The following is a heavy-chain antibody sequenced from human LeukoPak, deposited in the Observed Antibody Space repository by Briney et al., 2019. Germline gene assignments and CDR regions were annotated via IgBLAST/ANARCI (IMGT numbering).Heavy chain of an antibody. CDR1: GFTFSNYV. CDR3: ARGGLRHFDRSPFEV. Sequence: GGSLRLSCAASGFTFSNYVMDGVRQAPGKGLEWGAVVWDDGSNKHYADSVKGRFAISRDNSKNTLFLQMTSLRAEDTAVYYCARGGLRHFDRSPFEVWGQGTMVTVSS. V-gene: IGHV3-33*01. CDR2: VWDDGSNK. D-gene: IGHD3-9*01. J-gene: IGHJ3*01.